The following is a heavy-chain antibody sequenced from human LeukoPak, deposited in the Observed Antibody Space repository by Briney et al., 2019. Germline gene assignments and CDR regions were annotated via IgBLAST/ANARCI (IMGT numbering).Heavy chain of an antibody. CDR3: ARHGHGNWFDP. Sequence: PSETLSLTCTVSGGSISSSSYYWGWIHQPPGKGLEWIGSIYYSGSTYYNPSLKSRVTISVDTSKNQFSLKLSSVTAADTAVYYCARHGHGNWFDPWGQGTLVTVSS. CDR1: GGSISSSSYY. CDR2: IYYSGST. J-gene: IGHJ5*02. V-gene: IGHV4-39*01.